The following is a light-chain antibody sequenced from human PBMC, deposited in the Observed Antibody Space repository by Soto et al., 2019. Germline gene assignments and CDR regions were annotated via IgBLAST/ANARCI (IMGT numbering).Light chain of an antibody. J-gene: IGKJ1*01. V-gene: IGKV3-11*01. CDR1: QSVSSY. CDR3: HQRSNWPRT. CDR2: DAS. Sequence: EIVLTQSPATLSLSPGERATLSCRASQSVSSYLAWYQQKPGQAPRLLIYDASNRATGIPARFSGSGSGTDFTLTITSLEPEEFAVYYCHQRSNWPRTFGQGTKVEVK.